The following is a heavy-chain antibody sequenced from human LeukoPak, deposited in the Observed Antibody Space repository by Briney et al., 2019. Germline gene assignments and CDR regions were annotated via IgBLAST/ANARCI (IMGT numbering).Heavy chain of an antibody. CDR3: ASTTYYYDSSGLD. J-gene: IGHJ4*02. CDR1: GGSFSSYY. CDR2: IYYSGST. V-gene: IGHV4-39*01. D-gene: IGHD3-22*01. Sequence: SETLSLTCAVYGGSFSSYYWGWIRQPPGKGLEWIGSIYYSGSTYYNPSLKSRVTISVDTSKNQFSLKLSSVTAADTAVYYCASTTYYYDSSGLDWGQGTLVTVSS.